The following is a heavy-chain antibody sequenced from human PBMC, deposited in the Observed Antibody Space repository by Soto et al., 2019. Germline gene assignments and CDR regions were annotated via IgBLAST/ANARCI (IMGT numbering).Heavy chain of an antibody. CDR3: ASHYGSGSYWAKYYYYYYGMDV. Sequence: HPGGSLRLSCAASGFTFSSYAMHWVRQAPGKGLEWVAVISYDGSNKYYADSVKGRFTISRDNSKNTLYLQMNSLRAEDTAVYYCASHYGSGSYWAKYYYYYYGMDVWGQGTTVTVSS. CDR1: GFTFSSYA. CDR2: ISYDGSNK. D-gene: IGHD3-10*01. V-gene: IGHV3-30-3*01. J-gene: IGHJ6*02.